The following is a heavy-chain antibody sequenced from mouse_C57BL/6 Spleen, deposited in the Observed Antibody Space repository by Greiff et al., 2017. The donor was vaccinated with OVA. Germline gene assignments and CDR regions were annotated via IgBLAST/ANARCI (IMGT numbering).Heavy chain of an antibody. V-gene: IGHV2-2*01. D-gene: IGHD2-4*01. CDR1: GFSLTSYG. CDR2: IWSGGST. J-gene: IGHJ4*01. CDR3: ARNNYDYDEAMDY. Sequence: QVHVKQSGPGLVQPSQSLSITCTVSGFSLTSYGVHWVRQSPGKGLEWLGVIWSGGSTDYNAAFISRLSISKDNSKSQVFFKMNSLEADDTAIYYCARNNYDYDEAMDYWGQGTSVTVSS.